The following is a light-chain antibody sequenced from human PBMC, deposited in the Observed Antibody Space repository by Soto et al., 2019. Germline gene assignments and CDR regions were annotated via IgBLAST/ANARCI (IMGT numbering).Light chain of an antibody. V-gene: IGKV1-5*03. J-gene: IGKJ4*02. Sequence: DIQLTQSPSTLSASVGDRVTITCRASQSISYWLAWYQQKPGKAPNLLIYKASSLGSGVPSRFSGSGSGTEFTLTINSRQADDFSTYYCQQYSNYSLTFGGGTKVEI. CDR3: QQYSNYSLT. CDR2: KAS. CDR1: QSISYW.